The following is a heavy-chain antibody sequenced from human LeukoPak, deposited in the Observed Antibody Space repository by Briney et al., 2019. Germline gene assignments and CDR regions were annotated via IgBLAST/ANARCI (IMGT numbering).Heavy chain of an antibody. CDR1: GFTFSSYA. Sequence: GGSLRLSCESSGFTFSSYAMSWVRKAPGKGLEWVSGISGSGGSTYYADSLKGRFTISRDNSKNTLYLQMNSLRAEDTAVYYCAKDLKVRGVFEYWGQGTLVTVSS. CDR3: AKDLKVRGVFEY. J-gene: IGHJ4*02. D-gene: IGHD3-10*01. CDR2: ISGSGGST. V-gene: IGHV3-23*01.